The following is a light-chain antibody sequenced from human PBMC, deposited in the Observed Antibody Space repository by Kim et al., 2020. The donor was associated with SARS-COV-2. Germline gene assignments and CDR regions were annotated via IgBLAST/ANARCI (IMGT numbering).Light chain of an antibody. Sequence: ITLSCTGTSSDVGNYNLVSWYRQRPGKAPTLIIFEVSKRPSGISDRFSGSKSGDTASLTISGLQAEDEGDYYCCSYAGSSTFVVFGGGTQLTVL. CDR3: CSYAGSSTFVV. CDR1: SSDVGNYNL. J-gene: IGLJ2*01. CDR2: EVS. V-gene: IGLV2-23*02.